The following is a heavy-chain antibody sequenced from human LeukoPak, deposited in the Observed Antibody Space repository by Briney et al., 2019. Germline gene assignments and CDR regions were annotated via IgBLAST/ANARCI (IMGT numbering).Heavy chain of an antibody. CDR1: GGSFSGYY. D-gene: IGHD3-22*01. CDR2: INHRGST. Sequence: SETLSLTCAVYGGSFSGYYWTWIRQSPGKGLEWIGEINHRGSTSYNPSLKSRVTISVDTSKNYFSLKLSSVTAADTAVYYCARGPSQFYYDTSGYLAYWGQGTLVTVSS. V-gene: IGHV4-34*01. J-gene: IGHJ4*02. CDR3: ARGPSQFYYDTSGYLAY.